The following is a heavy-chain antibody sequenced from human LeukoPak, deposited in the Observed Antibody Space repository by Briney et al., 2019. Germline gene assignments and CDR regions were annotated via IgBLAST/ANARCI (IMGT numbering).Heavy chain of an antibody. V-gene: IGHV1-18*01. D-gene: IGHD3-9*01. CDR2: ISAYNGNT. CDR1: GYTFTTYG. J-gene: IGHJ3*02. Sequence: VASVKVSCKASGYTFTTYGISWVRQAPGQGLEWMGWISAYNGNTNYAQKLQGRVTMTTDTSTSTAYMELRSLRSDDTAVYYCARDEYYDILTGRNDAFDIWGQGTMVTVSS. CDR3: ARDEYYDILTGRNDAFDI.